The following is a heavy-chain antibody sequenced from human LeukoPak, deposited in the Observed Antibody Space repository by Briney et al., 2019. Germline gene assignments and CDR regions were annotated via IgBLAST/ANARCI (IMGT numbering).Heavy chain of an antibody. V-gene: IGHV3-20*04. CDR3: ARVGHGGYLFDY. CDR2: INWNGDST. Sequence: GGSLRLSCAASGFTFDDYGMSWVRQAPGKGLEWVSGINWNGDSTCYADSVKGRFIISRDNAKNSLYLQMNSLRADDTALYYCARVGHGGYLFDYWGQGTLVTVSS. CDR1: GFTFDDYG. D-gene: IGHD5-12*01. J-gene: IGHJ4*02.